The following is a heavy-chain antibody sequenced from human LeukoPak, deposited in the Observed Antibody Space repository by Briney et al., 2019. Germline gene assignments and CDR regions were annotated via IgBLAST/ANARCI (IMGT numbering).Heavy chain of an antibody. Sequence: GGSLRLSCAASGFTFSSYAMHWVRQAPGKGLEWVAVISYDGSNKYYADPVKGRFTISRDNSKNTLYLQMNSLRAEDTAVYYCARYLDYGDYGVRTGYWGQGTLVTVSS. CDR1: GFTFSSYA. CDR3: ARYLDYGDYGVRTGY. CDR2: ISYDGSNK. V-gene: IGHV3-30*14. D-gene: IGHD4-17*01. J-gene: IGHJ4*02.